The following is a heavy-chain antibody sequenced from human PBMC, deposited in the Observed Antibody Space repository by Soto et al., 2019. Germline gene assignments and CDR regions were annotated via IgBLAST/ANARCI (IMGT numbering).Heavy chain of an antibody. J-gene: IGHJ4*02. V-gene: IGHV2-5*02. Sequence: QITLKESGPTLVKPTQTLTLTCTFSGFSLSTSEVGVGWIRQPPGKALEWLALIYWDDDKRYSPSLKSRLTITKDTSKNQVVLTMTNMDPVDTATYYCAHRPSYCSGRSCYSGFDYWGQGTLVTVSS. CDR1: GFSLSTSEVG. CDR3: AHRPSYCSGRSCYSGFDY. D-gene: IGHD2-15*01. CDR2: IYWDDDK.